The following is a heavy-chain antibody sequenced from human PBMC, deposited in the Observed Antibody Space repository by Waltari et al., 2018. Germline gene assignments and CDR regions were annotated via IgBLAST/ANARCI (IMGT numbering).Heavy chain of an antibody. J-gene: IGHJ4*02. CDR1: GSSISSGYY. D-gene: IGHD3-9*01. V-gene: IGHV4-38-2*01. CDR3: ARLPVDFDWFPFDY. Sequence: QVQLQESGPGLVKPSETLSLTCAVSGSSISSGYYWGWIRQPPGKGLEWIGSIYHSGSTYYNPSLKSRVTISVDTSKNQFSLKLSSVTAADTAVYYCARLPVDFDWFPFDYWGQGTLVTVSS. CDR2: IYHSGST.